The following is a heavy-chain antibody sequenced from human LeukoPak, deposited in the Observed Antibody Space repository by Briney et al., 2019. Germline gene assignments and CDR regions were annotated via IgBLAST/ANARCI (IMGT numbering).Heavy chain of an antibody. V-gene: IGHV1-8*01. CDR3: ARGEYDFWSGYYTGYYYYGIDV. D-gene: IGHD3-3*01. Sequence: ASVKVSCKASGYTFTSYDINWVRQATGQGLEWMGWMNPNSGNTGYAQKFQGRVTMTGNTSISTAYMELSSLRSEDTAVYYCARGEYDFWSGYYTGYYYYGIDVWGQGTTVTVSS. CDR1: GYTFTSYD. J-gene: IGHJ6*02. CDR2: MNPNSGNT.